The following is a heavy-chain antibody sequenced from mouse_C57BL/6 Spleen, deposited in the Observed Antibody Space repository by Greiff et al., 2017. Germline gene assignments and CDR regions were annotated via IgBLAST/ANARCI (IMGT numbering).Heavy chain of an antibody. D-gene: IGHD1-1*01. CDR3: ARRDYVSHYYAMDY. J-gene: IGHJ4*01. V-gene: IGHV5-17*01. CDR1: GFTFSDYG. Sequence: EVKVVESGGGLVQPGGSLKLSCAASGFTFSDYGMHWVRQAPEKGLEWVAYISSGSSTIYYADTVKGRFTISRDNAKNTLFLQMTRLTSEDTAMYYCARRDYVSHYYAMDYWGQGTSVTVSS. CDR2: ISSGSSTI.